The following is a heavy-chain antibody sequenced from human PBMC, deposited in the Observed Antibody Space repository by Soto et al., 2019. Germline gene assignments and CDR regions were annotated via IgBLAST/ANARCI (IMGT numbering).Heavy chain of an antibody. CDR1: GFIFSNYA. J-gene: IGHJ4*02. V-gene: IGHV3-23*01. D-gene: IGHD3-9*01. CDR2: ISSSGHNT. CDR3: AKGAYNDILTGYFYSDS. Sequence: EVQLLESGGGSVQPRRSLRLSCTVSGFIFSNYAMSWVRQAPGKGLEWVSTISSSGHNTYYADSVKGRFSISRDNSKNTLYLQMNSLRVEDTAVYFCAKGAYNDILTGYFYSDSWGQGTLVTVSS.